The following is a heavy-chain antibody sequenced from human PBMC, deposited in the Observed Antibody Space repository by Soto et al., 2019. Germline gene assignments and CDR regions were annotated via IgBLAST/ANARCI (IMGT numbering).Heavy chain of an antibody. D-gene: IGHD3-22*01. CDR2: IYYSGST. CDR3: ARDRELGGYYHDAFDI. V-gene: IGHV4-59*01. Sequence: SETLSLTCTVSGGSISSYYWSWIRQPPGKGLEWIGYIYYSGSTNYNPSLKSRVTISVDTSKNQFSLKLSSVTAADTAVYYCARDRELGGYYHDAFDIWGQGTMVTVSS. J-gene: IGHJ3*02. CDR1: GGSISSYY.